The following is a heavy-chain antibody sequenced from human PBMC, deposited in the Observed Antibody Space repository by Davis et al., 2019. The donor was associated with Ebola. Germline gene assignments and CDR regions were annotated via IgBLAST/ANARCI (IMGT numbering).Heavy chain of an antibody. CDR3: ARDKFCSSSNCWRGWGWFDP. V-gene: IGHV4-59*01. D-gene: IGHD2-2*01. CDR1: GGSMTTYY. Sequence: MPSETLSLTCTVSGGSMTTYYWSWIRQPPGKGLEWIGYIYYSGSTNYNPPLKSRVTMSLDPSKNQISLSLTSVTAADTAVYYCARDKFCSSSNCWRGWGWFDPWGQGTLVTVSS. J-gene: IGHJ5*02. CDR2: IYYSGST.